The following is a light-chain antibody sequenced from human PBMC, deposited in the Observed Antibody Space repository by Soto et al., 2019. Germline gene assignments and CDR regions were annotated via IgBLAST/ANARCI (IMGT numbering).Light chain of an antibody. J-gene: IGKJ2*01. V-gene: IGKV3-15*01. CDR1: QSVSSSY. CDR2: GAS. Sequence: EIVMTQSPATLSVSPGERATLSCRAIQSVSSSYLAWYQQKPGQAPRLLIYGASTRATGIPARFSGSGSGTEFTLTISSPQSEDFAVYYCQQYNNWPPKYTFGQGTKVDIK. CDR3: QQYNNWPPKYT.